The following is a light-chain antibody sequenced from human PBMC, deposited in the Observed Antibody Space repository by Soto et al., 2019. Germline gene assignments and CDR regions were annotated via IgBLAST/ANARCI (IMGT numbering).Light chain of an antibody. CDR2: AAS. CDR3: QPCYSTPAT. Sequence: DIQMTQSPSSLSASVGDRVTITCRASQSISIYLNWYQQKPGKAPKLLIYAASSLQSGVPSRFSGSGSGTDFTLTISSLQPEHFATYYCQPCYSTPATFGQGTRLGIK. V-gene: IGKV1-39*01. CDR1: QSISIY. J-gene: IGKJ5*01.